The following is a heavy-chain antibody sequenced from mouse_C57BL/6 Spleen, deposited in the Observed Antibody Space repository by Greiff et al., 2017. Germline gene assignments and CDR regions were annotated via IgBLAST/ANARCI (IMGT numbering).Heavy chain of an antibody. CDR2: SRNKANDYTT. Sequence: EVKLVESGGGLVQSGRSLRLSCATSGFTFSDFYMEWVRQAPGKGLEWIAASRNKANDYTTEYSASVKGRFIVSRDTSQSILYLQMNALRAEDTAIYDCARDAGGTFDYWGQGTTLTFSS. CDR3: ARDAGGTFDY. J-gene: IGHJ2*01. CDR1: GFTFSDFY. D-gene: IGHD4-1*01. V-gene: IGHV7-1*01.